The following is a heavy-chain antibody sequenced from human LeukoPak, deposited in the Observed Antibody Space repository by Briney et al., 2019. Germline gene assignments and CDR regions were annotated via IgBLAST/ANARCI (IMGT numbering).Heavy chain of an antibody. CDR2: TKQDGSEK. Sequence: GGSLRLSCAASGFTFSSYWMSWVRQAPGKGLEWVANTKQDGSEKHYVDSVKGRFTISRDNAKNSLYLQMNSLRAEDTAVYYCARDPPCSSTSCYTEYFQHWGQGTLVTVSS. D-gene: IGHD2-2*02. V-gene: IGHV3-7*01. J-gene: IGHJ1*01. CDR1: GFTFSSYW. CDR3: ARDPPCSSTSCYTEYFQH.